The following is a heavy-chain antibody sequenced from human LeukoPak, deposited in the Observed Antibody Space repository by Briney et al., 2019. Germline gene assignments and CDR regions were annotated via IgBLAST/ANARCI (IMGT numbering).Heavy chain of an antibody. J-gene: IGHJ4*02. V-gene: IGHV3-23*01. Sequence: GGSLRHSCAPSGFIFRNYAMSCVRQAPGKGRECVSSITGRGDTTHYADSAEGPCTISRDNSKNLLYVEMNNLRAEDTAVYYCEKWGDYDILTRYYVSDFWGRGTLVTVSS. CDR3: EKWGDYDILTRYYVSDF. CDR2: ITGRGDTT. D-gene: IGHD3-9*01. CDR1: GFIFRNYA.